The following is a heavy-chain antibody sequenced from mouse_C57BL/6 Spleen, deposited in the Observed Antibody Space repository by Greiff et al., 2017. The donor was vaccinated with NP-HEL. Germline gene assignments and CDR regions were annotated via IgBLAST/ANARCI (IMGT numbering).Heavy chain of an antibody. D-gene: IGHD3-2*02. Sequence: QVQLQQPGAELVKPGASVKMSCKASGYTFTSYWITWVKQRPGQGLEWIGDIYPGSGSTNYTEKFKSKATLTVDTSSSTAYMQLSSLTSEDSAVYYCAREGQLRLLYYFDYWGQGTTLTVSS. V-gene: IGHV1-55*01. CDR3: AREGQLRLLYYFDY. CDR1: GYTFTSYW. CDR2: IYPGSGST. J-gene: IGHJ2*01.